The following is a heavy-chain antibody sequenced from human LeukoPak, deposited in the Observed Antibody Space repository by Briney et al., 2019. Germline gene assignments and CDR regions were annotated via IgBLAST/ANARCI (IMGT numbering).Heavy chain of an antibody. V-gene: IGHV4-59*01. CDR3: ARDGSGSSWSLGY. CDR2: IYYSGST. D-gene: IGHD1-26*01. J-gene: IGHJ4*02. Sequence: SETLSLTCTVSGGSISSYYWSWIRQPPGKGLEWIGYIYYSGSTNYNPSLKSRVTISVDTSKNQFSLKLSSVTAADTAVYYCARDGSGSSWSLGYWGQGTLVTVSS. CDR1: GGSISSYY.